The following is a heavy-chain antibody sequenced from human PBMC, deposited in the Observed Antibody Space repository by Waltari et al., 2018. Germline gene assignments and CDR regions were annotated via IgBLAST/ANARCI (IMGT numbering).Heavy chain of an antibody. CDR3: ARNWYDY. Sequence: EVQLVESGGGLVQPGGSLRLSCAASGFTFSGYWMSWVRQAPGKGLEWVANIKLDGSEKDYADPGKGRFTISRDNAANSLYLQMNSLRAEDTAVYYCARNWYDYWGQGTLVTVSS. J-gene: IGHJ5*01. CDR2: IKLDGSEK. CDR1: GFTFSGYW. V-gene: IGHV3-7*01.